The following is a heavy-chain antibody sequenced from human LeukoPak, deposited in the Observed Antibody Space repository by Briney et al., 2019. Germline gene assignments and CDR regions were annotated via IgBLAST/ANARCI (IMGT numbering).Heavy chain of an antibody. CDR2: INGDGSRT. CDR1: GLTFSTYW. Sequence: GGSLILSCAASGLTFSTYWMHWVRQAPGEGLVWVSRINGDGSRTTYVDSVKGRFTISRDNAKNTLYLQMNSLRAEDTAVYYCARGQSQQMVNWFDPWGQGTLVTVSS. D-gene: IGHD6-13*01. CDR3: ARGQSQQMVNWFDP. V-gene: IGHV3-74*03. J-gene: IGHJ5*02.